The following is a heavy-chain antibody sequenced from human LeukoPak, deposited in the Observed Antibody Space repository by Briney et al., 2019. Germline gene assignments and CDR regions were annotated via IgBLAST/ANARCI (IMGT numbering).Heavy chain of an antibody. J-gene: IGHJ6*02. V-gene: IGHV3-30-3*01. Sequence: GGSLRLSCTASGFTFSSYAMHWVRQAPGKGLEWVAVISYDGSNKYYADPVKGRFTISRDNSKNTLYLQMNSLRAEDTAVYYCAREGCSGGSCYYGMDVWGQGTTVTVSS. CDR1: GFTFSSYA. D-gene: IGHD2-15*01. CDR3: AREGCSGGSCYYGMDV. CDR2: ISYDGSNK.